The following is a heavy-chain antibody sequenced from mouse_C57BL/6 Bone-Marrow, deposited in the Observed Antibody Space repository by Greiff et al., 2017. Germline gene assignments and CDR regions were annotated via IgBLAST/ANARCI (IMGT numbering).Heavy chain of an antibody. Sequence: QVQLKESGAELVKPGASVKLSCKASGYTFTSYWMQWVKQRPGQGLEWIGEIDPSDSYTNYNQKFKGKATLTVDTSSSTAYMQLSSLTSEDSAVYYCARRDYYSNYACDYWGQGTTLTVSS. J-gene: IGHJ2*01. CDR1: GYTFTSYW. CDR2: IDPSDSYT. CDR3: ARRDYYSNYACDY. V-gene: IGHV1-50*01. D-gene: IGHD2-5*01.